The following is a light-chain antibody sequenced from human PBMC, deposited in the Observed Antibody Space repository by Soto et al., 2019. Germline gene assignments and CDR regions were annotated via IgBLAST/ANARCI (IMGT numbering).Light chain of an antibody. CDR2: DIS. CDR1: TGAVTSGHY. Sequence: QSVVTQEPSLTVSPGGTVTLTCGSSTGAVTSGHYPYWFQQKPGQAPRTLIYDISNKHSWTPARFSGSLLGGKAALTLSGAQPQDEADYYCLLAYSGDREVFGGGTKLTVL. CDR3: LLAYSGDREV. V-gene: IGLV7-46*01. J-gene: IGLJ2*01.